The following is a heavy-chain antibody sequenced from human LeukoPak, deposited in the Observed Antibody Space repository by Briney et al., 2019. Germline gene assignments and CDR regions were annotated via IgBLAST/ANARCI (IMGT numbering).Heavy chain of an antibody. CDR2: IYSGGST. V-gene: IGHV3-53*01. CDR1: GFTVSSNY. CDR3: AKDQSDSGRSYY. Sequence: GGSLRLSCAASGFTVSSNYMSWVRQAPGKGLEWVSVIYSGGSTYYADSVKGRFTISRDNSKNTLYLQMNSLRAEDTAVYYCAKDQSDSGRSYYWGQGTLVTVSS. D-gene: IGHD1-26*01. J-gene: IGHJ4*02.